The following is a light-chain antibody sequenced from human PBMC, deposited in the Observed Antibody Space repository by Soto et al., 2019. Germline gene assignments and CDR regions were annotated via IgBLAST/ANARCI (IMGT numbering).Light chain of an antibody. CDR3: QHYNNWPLT. CDR1: QSVNDN. V-gene: IGKV3-15*01. CDR2: GAS. Sequence: EIVMTQSPATLSVSPGGRATLPCRASQSVNDNLAWYQQKPGQAPRLLFYGASIRATGIPARFSGSGSGTEFTLTISSLQSEDFAVCYCQHYNNWPLTFGGGTKVDIK. J-gene: IGKJ4*01.